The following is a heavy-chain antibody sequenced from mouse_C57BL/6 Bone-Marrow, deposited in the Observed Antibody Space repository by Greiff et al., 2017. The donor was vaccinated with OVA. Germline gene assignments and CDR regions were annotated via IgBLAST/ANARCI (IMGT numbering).Heavy chain of an antibody. CDR2: IYPGGGYT. J-gene: IGHJ3*01. V-gene: IGHV1-63*01. CDR3: AKLGRMGFAY. CDR1: GYTFTNYW. Sequence: QVQLKESGAELVRPGTSVTMSCKASGYTFTNYWIGWAKQRPGHGLEWIGDIYPGGGYTNYNEKFKGKATLTADKSSSTAYMQFSSLTSEDSAIYYCAKLGRMGFAYWGQGTLVTVSA. D-gene: IGHD4-1*01.